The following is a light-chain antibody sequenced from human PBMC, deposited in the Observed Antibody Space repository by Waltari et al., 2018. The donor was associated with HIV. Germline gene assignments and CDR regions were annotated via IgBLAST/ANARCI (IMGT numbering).Light chain of an antibody. V-gene: IGKV3-15*01. CDR3: QQYDNWPFT. Sequence: EIVMTQSPATPSVSPGERATLSCRASQSVSSNLAWYQQKLGQAPRLLIYGASTRATGIPASFIGSGSGTEFTLTISSLQSEDFAVYYCQQYDNWPFTFGQGTKLEIK. J-gene: IGKJ2*01. CDR1: QSVSSN. CDR2: GAS.